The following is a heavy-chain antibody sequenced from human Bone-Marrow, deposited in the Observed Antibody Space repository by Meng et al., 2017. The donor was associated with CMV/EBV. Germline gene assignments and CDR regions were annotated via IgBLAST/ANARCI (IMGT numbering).Heavy chain of an antibody. V-gene: IGHV3-30-3*01. CDR1: GFTFSCFV. Sequence: LSWSAFGFTFSCFVMHWVRQAPGKGLEWVAVISYDGSDKYYAGSVKGRFTISRDSSKNTLYLQMDSLRPEDTAVYYCARVTGYFDYWGQGTLVTVSS. CDR2: ISYDGSDK. J-gene: IGHJ4*02. D-gene: IGHD1-1*01. CDR3: ARVTGYFDY.